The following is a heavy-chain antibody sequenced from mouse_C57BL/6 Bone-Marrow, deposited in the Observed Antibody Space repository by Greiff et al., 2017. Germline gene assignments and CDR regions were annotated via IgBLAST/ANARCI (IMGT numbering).Heavy chain of an antibody. CDR2: ISSGSSTI. CDR3: GGLWDYWYFDV. Sequence: DVMLVESGGGLVKPGGSLKLSCAASGFTFSDYGMHWVRQAPEKGLEWVAYISSGSSTIDYADTVKGRFTISRDNAKNTLFLQMTSLRSEDTAMYYGGGLWDYWYFDVWGTGTTVTVSS. V-gene: IGHV5-17*01. CDR1: GFTFSDYG. D-gene: IGHD6-1*01. J-gene: IGHJ1*03.